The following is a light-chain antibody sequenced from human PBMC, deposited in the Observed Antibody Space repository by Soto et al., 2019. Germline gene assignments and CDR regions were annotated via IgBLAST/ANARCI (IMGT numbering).Light chain of an antibody. Sequence: QSALTQPRSVSGSPGQSVTISCTGTSSDVGGYNYVSWYQQLPGKAPKLMIYDVTKRPSGVPDRFSGSKSGNTASLTISGLQAEDEADYHCCSFSGTYHWLFGGGTKLTVL. J-gene: IGLJ3*02. CDR3: CSFSGTYHWL. CDR1: SSDVGGYNY. CDR2: DVT. V-gene: IGLV2-11*01.